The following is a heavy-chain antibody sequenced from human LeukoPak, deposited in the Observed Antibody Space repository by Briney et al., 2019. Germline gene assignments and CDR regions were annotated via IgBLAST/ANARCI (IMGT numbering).Heavy chain of an antibody. CDR2: IYHSGST. CDR1: GYSISSGYY. CDR3: ARVVPAATEDYYFDY. J-gene: IGHJ4*02. V-gene: IGHV4-38-2*01. D-gene: IGHD2-2*01. Sequence: SETLSLTCAVSGYSISSGYYWGWIRRPPGKGLEWIGSIYHSGSTYYNPSLKSRVTISVDTSKNQFSLKLSSVTAADTAVYCCARVVPAATEDYYFDYWGQGTLVTVSS.